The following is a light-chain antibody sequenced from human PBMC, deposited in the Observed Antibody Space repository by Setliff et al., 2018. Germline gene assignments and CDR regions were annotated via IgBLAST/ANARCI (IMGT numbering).Light chain of an antibody. J-gene: IGLJ1*01. Sequence: SANIGNNYVSWYQQLPGTAPKLLIYDNKRPSGIPDRFSGSKSGTSATLGITGLQTGDEADYYCGAWDRSLNVYVFGIGTKVTVL. CDR1: SANIGNNY. CDR2: DNK. V-gene: IGLV1-51*01. CDR3: GAWDRSLNVYV.